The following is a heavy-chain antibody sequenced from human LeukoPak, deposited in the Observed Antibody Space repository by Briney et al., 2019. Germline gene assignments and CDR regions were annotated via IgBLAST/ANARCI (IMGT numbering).Heavy chain of an antibody. V-gene: IGHV1-8*01. D-gene: IGHD2-15*01. CDR3: AREARYCSGGSCYSVYYFDY. CDR1: GYTFTSYD. CDR2: MNPNSGNT. J-gene: IGHJ4*02. Sequence: ASVKVSCKASGYTFTSYDINWVRQVTGQGLEWMGCMNPNSGNTGYAQKFQGRVTMTRNTSISTAYMELSSLRSEDTAVYYCAREARYCSGGSCYSVYYFDYWGQGTLVTVSS.